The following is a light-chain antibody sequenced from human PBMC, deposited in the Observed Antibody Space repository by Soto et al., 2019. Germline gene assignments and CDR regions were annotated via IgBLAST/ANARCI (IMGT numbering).Light chain of an antibody. CDR1: QSVSSSY. CDR2: GAS. J-gene: IGKJ5*01. V-gene: IGKV3-20*01. Sequence: EIVLTQSPGTVSLSPGERATLSCRASQSVSSSYLAWYQQKPGQAPRLLIYGASSRATGIPDRFSGSGSGTDFTLTISRLEPEDFAVYYCQQYGSSPSITFGQGTRLEMK. CDR3: QQYGSSPSIT.